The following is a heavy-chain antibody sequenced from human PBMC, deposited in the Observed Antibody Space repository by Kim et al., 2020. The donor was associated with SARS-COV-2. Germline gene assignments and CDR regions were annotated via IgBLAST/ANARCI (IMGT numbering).Heavy chain of an antibody. CDR3: ARLYGSGSYSPNYYYYGVDV. CDR1: GGSFSGYY. V-gene: IGHV4-34*01. J-gene: IGHJ6*02. Sequence: SETLSLTCAVYGGSFSGYYWSWIRQPPGKGLEWIGEINHSGSTNYNPSLKSRVTISVDTSKNQFSLKLSSVTAADTAVYYCARLYGSGSYSPNYYYYGVDVWGQGTTVTVSS. D-gene: IGHD3-10*01. CDR2: INHSGST.